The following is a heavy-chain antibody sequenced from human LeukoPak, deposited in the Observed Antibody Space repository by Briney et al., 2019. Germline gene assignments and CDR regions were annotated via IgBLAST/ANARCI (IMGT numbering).Heavy chain of an antibody. CDR2: IYSGGNT. J-gene: IGHJ4*02. CDR1: GFTVSSNY. CDR3: ARGDSSGYSKVFDY. Sequence: GGSLRLSCVASGFTVSSNYMSWVRQAPGQGPEWVSVIYSGGNTNYADSVKGRFTISRDNSKNTLYLQMNSLRAEDTAVYYCARGDSSGYSKVFDYWGQGTLVTVSS. V-gene: IGHV3-53*01. D-gene: IGHD3-22*01.